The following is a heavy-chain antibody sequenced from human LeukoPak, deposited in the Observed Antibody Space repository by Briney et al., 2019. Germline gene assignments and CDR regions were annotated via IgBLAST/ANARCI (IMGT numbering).Heavy chain of an antibody. CDR1: GFTFSDYS. V-gene: IGHV3-48*01. J-gene: IGHJ4*02. CDR2: IGLDSGNT. D-gene: IGHD5-24*01. CDR3: ARDYKYAFDN. Sequence: GGSLLLSCAASGFTFSDYSMHGGRQAPGKGGGGISYIGLDSGNTNYADSVKGRLTISGDKAKNSLYLQMNSLRVEDTAVYYCARDYKYAFDNWGQGTLVTVSS.